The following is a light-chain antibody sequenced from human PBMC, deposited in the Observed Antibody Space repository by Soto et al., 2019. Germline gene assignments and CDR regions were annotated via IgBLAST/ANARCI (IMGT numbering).Light chain of an antibody. V-gene: IGLV3-21*02. CDR2: DDS. Sequence: SYELTQPPSVSVAPGQTARITCGGDNIGTKSVHWYQQRPGQAPVLVVYDDSDRPSRIPERFSGSNSGNTATLTNSRVEAGDEADFYCQVWDNSTDHVVFGGGTKLTVL. CDR3: QVWDNSTDHVV. J-gene: IGLJ2*01. CDR1: NIGTKS.